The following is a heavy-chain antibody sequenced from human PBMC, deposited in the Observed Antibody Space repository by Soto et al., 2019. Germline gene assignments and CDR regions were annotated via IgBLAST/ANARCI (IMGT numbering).Heavy chain of an antibody. D-gene: IGHD3-10*01. CDR3: GSSGSYYNGLLLDY. Sequence: SETLSLTCTVSGGSISSSSYYWGWIRQPPGKGLEWIGSIYYSGSTYYNPSLKSRVTISVDTSKNQFSLKLSSVTAADTAVYYCGSSGSYYNGLLLDYGGQGTLVTVSS. CDR1: GGSISSSSYY. J-gene: IGHJ4*02. V-gene: IGHV4-39*01. CDR2: IYYSGST.